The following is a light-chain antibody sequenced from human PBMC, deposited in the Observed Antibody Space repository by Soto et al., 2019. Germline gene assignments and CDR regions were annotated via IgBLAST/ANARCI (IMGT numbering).Light chain of an antibody. CDR3: QQYNSYSIT. CDR2: DAS. Sequence: DIQMHESHSTLSASVGASFTITCRARQSISSWLAWYPQKPGKAHKLLIYDASSLESGVPSRFSGSGSGTEFTLTIISLQPDEFATSYCQQYNSYSITFGQGKRLEIK. J-gene: IGKJ5*01. CDR1: QSISSW. V-gene: IGKV1-5*01.